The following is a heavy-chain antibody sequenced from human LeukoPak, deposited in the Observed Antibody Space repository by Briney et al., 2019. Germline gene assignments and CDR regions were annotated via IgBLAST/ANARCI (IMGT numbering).Heavy chain of an antibody. Sequence: SETLSLTCTVSGGXISSYYWSWIRQPPGKGLEWIGYIYYSGSTNYNPSLKSRVTISVDTSKNQFSLKLSSVTAADTAVYYCARQGYDFWSGYANFDYWGQGTLITVSS. J-gene: IGHJ4*02. D-gene: IGHD3-3*01. V-gene: IGHV4-59*08. CDR1: GGXISSYY. CDR3: ARQGYDFWSGYANFDY. CDR2: IYYSGST.